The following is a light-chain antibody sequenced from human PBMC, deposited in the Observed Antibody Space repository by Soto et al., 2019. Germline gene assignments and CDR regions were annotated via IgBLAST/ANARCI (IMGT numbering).Light chain of an antibody. CDR3: QQYGNSPIT. J-gene: IGKJ5*01. CDR1: QSINRD. Sequence: EIVMTQSPATLSVSPGESATLSCRASQSINRDLAWYQQKPGQAPRLLIYGASTRATGIPARFSGSGSGTEFTLTISRLEPEDFAVYYCQQYGNSPITFGQGTRLEIK. CDR2: GAS. V-gene: IGKV3-15*01.